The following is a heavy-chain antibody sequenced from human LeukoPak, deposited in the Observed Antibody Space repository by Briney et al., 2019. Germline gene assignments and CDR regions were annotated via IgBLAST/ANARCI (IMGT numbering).Heavy chain of an antibody. CDR2: IYYSGST. Sequence: SEALSLTCTVSGGSISSYYWSWIRQPPGKGLEWIGYIYYSGSTNYNPSLKSRVTISVDTSKNQFSLTLSSVTAADTAVYYCARGPAYCSSTSCGAFDYWGQGTLVTVSS. V-gene: IGHV4-59*12. J-gene: IGHJ4*02. D-gene: IGHD2-2*01. CDR1: GGSISSYY. CDR3: ARGPAYCSSTSCGAFDY.